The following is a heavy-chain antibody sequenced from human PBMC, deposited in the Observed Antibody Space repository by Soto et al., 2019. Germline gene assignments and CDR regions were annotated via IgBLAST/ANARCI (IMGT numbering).Heavy chain of an antibody. CDR1: GFTFSSYV. CDR3: GRKGYGDFGGMDV. J-gene: IGHJ6*02. V-gene: IGHV3-21*01. D-gene: IGHD4-17*01. Sequence: EVQLLESGGGLVQPGGSLRLSCAASGFTFSSYVMSWVRQAPGKGLEWVSSISNSRSYIYYADSVKGRFTISRDNAKNSLYLQMNSLRAEDTAVYYCGRKGYGDFGGMDVWGQGTTVTVSS. CDR2: ISNSRSYI.